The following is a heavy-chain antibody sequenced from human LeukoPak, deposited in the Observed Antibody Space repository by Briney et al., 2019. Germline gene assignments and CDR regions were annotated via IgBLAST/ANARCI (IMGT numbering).Heavy chain of an antibody. V-gene: IGHV4-30-4*01. J-gene: IGHJ4*02. CDR3: ARAYDSSDYYLLGY. CDR2: SYYSGST. Sequence: SETLSLTCTVSGGSISSGDYYWSWIRQPPGKGLEWIGYSYYSGSTYYNSSLKSRVTISVDTSKNQFSLKLSSVTAADTAVYYCARAYDSSDYYLLGYWGQGTLVTVSS. D-gene: IGHD3-22*01. CDR1: GGSISSGDYY.